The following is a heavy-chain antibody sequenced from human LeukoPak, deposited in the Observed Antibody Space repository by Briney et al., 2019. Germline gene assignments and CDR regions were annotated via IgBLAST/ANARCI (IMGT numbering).Heavy chain of an antibody. CDR3: ARHAAFYYGSGSYRPFDY. D-gene: IGHD3-10*01. Sequence: SETLSLTCTVSGGSISSSSYYWGWIRQPPGKGLEWIGSIYYSGSTYYNPSLKSRVIISVEPSKNQFSLKLSSVTAADTAVYYCARHAAFYYGSGSYRPFDYWGQGTLVTVSS. J-gene: IGHJ4*02. CDR1: GGSISSSSYY. V-gene: IGHV4-39*01. CDR2: IYYSGST.